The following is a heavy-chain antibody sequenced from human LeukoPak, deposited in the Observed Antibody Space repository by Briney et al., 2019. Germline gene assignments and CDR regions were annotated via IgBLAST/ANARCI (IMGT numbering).Heavy chain of an antibody. CDR2: IIPIFGTA. CDR3: ARAGRDVATIKAGFDY. J-gene: IGHJ4*02. Sequence: GASVKVSCKASGGTFSSYAISWVRQAPGQGLEWMGGIIPIFGTANYAQKFRGRVTITADESTSTAYMELSSLRSEDTAVYYCARAGRDVATIKAGFDYWGQETLVTVSS. D-gene: IGHD5-12*01. CDR1: GGTFSSYA. V-gene: IGHV1-69*13.